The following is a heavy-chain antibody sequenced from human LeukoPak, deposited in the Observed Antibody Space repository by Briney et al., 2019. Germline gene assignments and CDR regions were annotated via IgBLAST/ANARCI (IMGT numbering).Heavy chain of an antibody. Sequence: PGGSLRLSCAASGFYFANYAMSWVRQAPGKGLEWVSATVGGGSPNTYHADSVKGRFTISRDNSKNTLFLQMSSLRAEDTAVYYCARESYCSGGSCYSGRAFDIWGQGTMVTVSS. D-gene: IGHD2-15*01. J-gene: IGHJ3*02. CDR2: TVGGGSPNT. V-gene: IGHV3-23*01. CDR3: ARESYCSGGSCYSGRAFDI. CDR1: GFYFANYA.